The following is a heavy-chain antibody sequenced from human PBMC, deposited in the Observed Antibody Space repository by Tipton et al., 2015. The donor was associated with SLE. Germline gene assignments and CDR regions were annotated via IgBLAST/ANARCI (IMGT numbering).Heavy chain of an antibody. CDR1: GGSLSSYY. J-gene: IGHJ4*02. Sequence: LRLSCTVSGGSLSSYYWSWIRQPPGKGLGWIGRFYYSGSPSYDPSLQRLVSISLDTSKNQFSLRRGSVAAADAAVYYCARHGASGNHRSALDFWGQGTLVTVSS. CDR3: ARHGASGNHRSALDF. CDR2: FYYSGSP. V-gene: IGHV4-59*08. D-gene: IGHD3-16*02.